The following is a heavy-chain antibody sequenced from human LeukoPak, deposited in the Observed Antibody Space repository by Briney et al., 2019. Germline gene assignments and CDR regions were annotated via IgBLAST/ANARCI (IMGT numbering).Heavy chain of an antibody. Sequence: GGSLRLSCAASGFTFSSYAMTWVPQAPGKGLEWVSGISGSGGSTYYADSVKGRFTISRDNSKNTLYVQMNSLRAEDTAVYYCAKSDYYDSSGYYYGSDYWGQGTLVTVSS. CDR2: ISGSGGST. V-gene: IGHV3-23*01. D-gene: IGHD3-22*01. J-gene: IGHJ4*02. CDR1: GFTFSSYA. CDR3: AKSDYYDSSGYYYGSDY.